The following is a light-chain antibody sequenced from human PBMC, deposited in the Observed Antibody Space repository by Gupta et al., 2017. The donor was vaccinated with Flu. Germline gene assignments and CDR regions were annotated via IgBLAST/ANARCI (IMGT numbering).Light chain of an antibody. V-gene: IGKV4-1*01. CDR1: QSSLYSSNNKNY. J-gene: IGKJ2*01. CDR3: QQYYRTPYT. Sequence: SPGERATINCKSSQSSLYSSNNKNYLAGYQQKPGQPPKLLIYWASTPDSGLPDRISSSGSGTDITLTSSILPAEDVAVYYCQQYYRTPYTFGQGTKLEI. CDR2: WAS.